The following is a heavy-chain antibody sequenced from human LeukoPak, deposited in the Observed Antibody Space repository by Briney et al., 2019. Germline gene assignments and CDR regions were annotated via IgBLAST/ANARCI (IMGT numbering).Heavy chain of an antibody. D-gene: IGHD3-10*01. CDR1: GGSITGYS. V-gene: IGHV4-59*01. CDR3: VRGPYGSSISNCFDP. J-gene: IGHJ5*02. CDR2: IYYNGDT. Sequence: SETLSLTCSVSGGSITGYSWSWIRQTPGKGLEWIGYIYYNGDTHYNPSLTSRLSMSVDTPNKQFSLNLRSVTAADTAVYYCVRGPYGSSISNCFDPWGQGLLVTVSS.